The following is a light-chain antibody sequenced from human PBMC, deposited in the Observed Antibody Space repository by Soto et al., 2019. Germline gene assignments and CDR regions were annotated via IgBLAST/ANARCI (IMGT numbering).Light chain of an antibody. V-gene: IGKV3-15*01. CDR1: QSVSTN. CDR3: QQYDSWPPAWT. J-gene: IGKJ1*01. CDR2: GAS. Sequence: EIVMMQAPATLSVSPGERATLSCRASQSVSTNLAWYQQKPGQAPRLLIYGASTRATGITARFSGSGSGTEFTLTISSLQSEDFAIYYCQQYDSWPPAWTFGQGTKVEIK.